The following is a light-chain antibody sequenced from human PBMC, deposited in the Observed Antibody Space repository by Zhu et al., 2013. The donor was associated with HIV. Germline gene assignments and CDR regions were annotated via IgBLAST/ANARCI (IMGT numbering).Light chain of an antibody. Sequence: DIQMTQSPSTLSASVGDRVTITCRASQSISSWLAWYQQKPGKAPKLLIYDASSLESGVPSRFSGSGSGTELTLTISSLQPDDFATYYCQHYNSYSRRTFGQGTKLEIK. CDR3: QHYNSYSRRT. CDR2: DAS. J-gene: IGKJ2*01. CDR1: QSISSW. V-gene: IGKV1-5*01.